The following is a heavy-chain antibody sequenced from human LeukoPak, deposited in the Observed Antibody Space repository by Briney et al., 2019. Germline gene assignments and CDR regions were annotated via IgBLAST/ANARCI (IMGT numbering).Heavy chain of an antibody. V-gene: IGHV1-2*02. J-gene: IGHJ4*02. Sequence: ASVKLSFNAAAYTFTVYNNHLNWHRPGQGHELVWGFYTNCGGTNYAQEFEGRVTMTRDTSISTAYMEMSRLRSDNTDVYYCARDNGDIVATITGTLFDYWGQGTLVTVSS. CDR1: AYTFTVYN. D-gene: IGHD5-12*01. CDR2: FYTNCGGT. CDR3: ARDNGDIVATITGTLFDY.